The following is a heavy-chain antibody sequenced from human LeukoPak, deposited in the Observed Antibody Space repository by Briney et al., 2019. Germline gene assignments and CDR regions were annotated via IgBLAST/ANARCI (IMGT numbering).Heavy chain of an antibody. CDR2: IIPIFGTA. V-gene: IGHV1-69*06. CDR1: VGTFSSYA. J-gene: IGHJ3*02. D-gene: IGHD2-15*01. CDR3: ARARDIVVVVAAYFLADAFDI. Sequence: SVKVSCKASVGTFSSYAISWVRQAPGQGLEWMGGIIPIFGTANYAQKFQGRVTITADKSTSTAYMELSSLRSEDTAVYYCARARDIVVVVAAYFLADAFDIWGQGTMVTVSS.